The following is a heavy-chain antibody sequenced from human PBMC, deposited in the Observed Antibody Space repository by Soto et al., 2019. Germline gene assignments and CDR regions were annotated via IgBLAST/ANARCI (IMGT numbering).Heavy chain of an antibody. D-gene: IGHD4-17*01. CDR1: GFFFSSNA. J-gene: IGHJ5*02. CDR2: MANDGSNK. Sequence: QVQLVESGGGVVQPGRSLRLSCAASGFFFSSNAMHWVRQAPGKGLEWVAVMANDGSNKYYADSVKGRFTITRDNSKNTLYLQMNSLSDEDTAVYYCTRADPTVTLSVFDPWGQGTLVTVSS. V-gene: IGHV3-30-3*01. CDR3: TRADPTVTLSVFDP.